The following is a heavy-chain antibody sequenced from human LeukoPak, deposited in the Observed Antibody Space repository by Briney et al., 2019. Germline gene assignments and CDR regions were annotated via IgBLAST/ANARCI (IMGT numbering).Heavy chain of an antibody. CDR1: GGSISSGGYY. V-gene: IGHV4-31*03. J-gene: IGHJ4*02. D-gene: IGHD2-2*01. CDR2: IYYSGST. Sequence: SETLSLNCTVSGGSISSGGYYWSWIRQHPGKGLEWIGYIYYSGSTYYNPSLKSRVTISVDTSKNQFSLKLSSVTAADTAVYYCARDRGYCSSTSCHYFDYWGQGTLVTVSS. CDR3: ARDRGYCSSTSCHYFDY.